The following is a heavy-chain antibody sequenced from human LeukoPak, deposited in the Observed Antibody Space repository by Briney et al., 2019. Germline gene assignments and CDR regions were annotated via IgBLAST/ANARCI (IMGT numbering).Heavy chain of an antibody. J-gene: IGHJ6*02. Sequence: GGSLRLSCAVSGFTFSSFWMTWVRQAPGKGLEWVSAISGSGGSTYYADSVKGRFTISRDNSKNTLYLQMNSLRAEDTAVYYCAKDPLLSGIWAYGMDVWGQGTTVTVSS. CDR2: ISGSGGST. CDR3: AKDPLLSGIWAYGMDV. CDR1: GFTFSSFW. D-gene: IGHD1-26*01. V-gene: IGHV3-23*01.